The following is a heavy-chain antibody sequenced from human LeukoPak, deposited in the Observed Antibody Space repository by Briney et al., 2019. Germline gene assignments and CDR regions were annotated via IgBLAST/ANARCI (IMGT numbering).Heavy chain of an antibody. CDR3: ARNAVGKTDFDY. D-gene: IGHD4-23*01. CDR1: GYTFTDYA. J-gene: IGHJ4*02. Sequence: ASVKVSCKASGYTFTDYAIHWVRQAPGQRLEWMGWINAGTGDTKYSQKFQGRVTINRDTSATTAHMELSSLRSEDTAVYYCARNAVGKTDFDYWGQGTLVTVSS. V-gene: IGHV1-3*01. CDR2: INAGTGDT.